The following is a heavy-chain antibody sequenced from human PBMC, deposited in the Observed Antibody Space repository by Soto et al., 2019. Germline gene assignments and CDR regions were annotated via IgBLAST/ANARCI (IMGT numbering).Heavy chain of an antibody. D-gene: IGHD1-26*01. J-gene: IGHJ4*02. Sequence: SQTLSLTCAISVDSVSSNSAAWNCIRQSPSRGLEWLGRTYYRSKWYNEYAVSVKSRITIKPDTSKNQFSLQLNSVIPEDTAVYYCAGMQDGALAYWGQGTLVTVSS. CDR1: VDSVSSNSAA. V-gene: IGHV6-1*01. CDR2: TYYRSKWYN. CDR3: AGMQDGALAY.